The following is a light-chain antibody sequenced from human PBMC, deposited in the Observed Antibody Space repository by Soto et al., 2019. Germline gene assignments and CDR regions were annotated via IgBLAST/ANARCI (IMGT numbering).Light chain of an antibody. CDR1: SSDVGDDNS. CDR2: DVS. V-gene: IGLV2-14*03. CDR3: SSYTTRTTVI. Sequence: QSVLTQPASVSGSPGQSITISCTGTSSDVGDDNSVSWYQQHPGKAPKLMIYDVSNRPSGVSNRFSGSKSGNTASLTISGLQAEDEADYYCSSYTTRTTVIFGGGTKVTVL. J-gene: IGLJ2*01.